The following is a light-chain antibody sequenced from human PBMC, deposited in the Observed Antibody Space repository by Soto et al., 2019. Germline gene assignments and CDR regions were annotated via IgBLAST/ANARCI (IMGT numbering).Light chain of an antibody. V-gene: IGKV3-20*01. J-gene: IGKJ1*01. CDR1: QSVTSDY. CDR2: GAS. CDR3: QQYGRP. Sequence: EIVMTHSPTTLSVSPGERATLSCRASQSVTSDYLAWYQQKPGQAPRLLIHGASSRATGIPDRFSGSGSGTDFTLTISRLEPEDFAVYYCQQYGRPFGQGTKVDIK.